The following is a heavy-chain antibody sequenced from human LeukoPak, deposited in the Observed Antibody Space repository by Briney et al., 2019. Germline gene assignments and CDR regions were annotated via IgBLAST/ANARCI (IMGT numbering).Heavy chain of an antibody. CDR1: GFTFSSYW. CDR2: MKEDGSDK. D-gene: IGHD6-13*01. Sequence: GGSLRLSCAASGFTFSSYWMSWVRQAPGKGLEWVANMKEDGSDKYYVDSGKGRFTIYRDNAKNSLYMQMNRQRAEDTAVYYCVKVKQQLVRLLGRDTTYYYNSYLDVWGKGTTVTVSS. V-gene: IGHV3-7*01. J-gene: IGHJ6*03. CDR3: VKVKQQLVRLLGRDTTYYYNSYLDV.